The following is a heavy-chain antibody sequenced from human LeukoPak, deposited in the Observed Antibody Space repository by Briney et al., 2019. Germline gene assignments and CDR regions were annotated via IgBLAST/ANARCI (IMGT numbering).Heavy chain of an antibody. J-gene: IGHJ5*02. CDR2: INPSGGST. CDR1: GYTFTTYY. D-gene: IGHD3-10*01. V-gene: IGHV1-46*04. CDR3: ARDRTTMVRGVIWFDP. Sequence: WPSGKASCKASGYTFTTYYMHWDRQAPGQWLEWMGIINPSGGSTSYAQKLQGRVTMTRATSTSTVYMELSSLRSEDTAVYYCARDRTTMVRGVIWFDPWGQGTLVTVSS.